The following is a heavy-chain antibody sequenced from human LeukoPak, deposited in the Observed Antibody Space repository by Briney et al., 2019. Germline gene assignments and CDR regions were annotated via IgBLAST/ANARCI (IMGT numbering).Heavy chain of an antibody. J-gene: IGHJ2*01. CDR3: ARVGVTTPHWYFDL. CDR1: GGSISSSSYY. D-gene: IGHD4-17*01. V-gene: IGHV4-61*01. Sequence: SETLSLTCTVSGGSISSSSYYWSWIRQPPGKGLEWIGNIYFSGSTNYNPSLKSRVTILLDTSRKQFSLELRSVTAADTAVYYCARVGVTTPHWYFDLWGRGTLVTVSS. CDR2: IYFSGST.